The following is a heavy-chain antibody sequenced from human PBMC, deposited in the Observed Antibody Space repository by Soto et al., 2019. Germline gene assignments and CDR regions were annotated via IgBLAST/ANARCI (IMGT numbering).Heavy chain of an antibody. CDR3: ARDNWWDLPLEY. Sequence: EVQLVESGGGLVQPGGTLRLSCAASGFSFTIYWMSWVRQAPGKGLEWVANIKEDGSEQYYVDSVKGRFTISRDNRKNSLYLQMDSLTAEDTAVYYCARDNWWDLPLEYWGQGTLVTVSS. CDR1: GFSFTIYW. D-gene: IGHD1-26*01. V-gene: IGHV3-7*01. CDR2: IKEDGSEQ. J-gene: IGHJ4*02.